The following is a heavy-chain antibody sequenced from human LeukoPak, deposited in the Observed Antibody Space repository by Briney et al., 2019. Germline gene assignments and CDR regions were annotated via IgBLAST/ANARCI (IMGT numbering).Heavy chain of an antibody. CDR1: GYTFTGYY. V-gene: IGHV1-2*06. CDR2: INPNSGGT. Sequence: GASVKVSCKASGYTFTGYYMHWVRQAPGQGLEWMGRINPNSGGTNYAQKFQGRVTMTRDTSISTAYMELSRLRSDDTAVYYCAREYDSITTISNSWGQGTLVTVSS. CDR3: AREYDSITTISNS. D-gene: IGHD3-3*01. J-gene: IGHJ4*02.